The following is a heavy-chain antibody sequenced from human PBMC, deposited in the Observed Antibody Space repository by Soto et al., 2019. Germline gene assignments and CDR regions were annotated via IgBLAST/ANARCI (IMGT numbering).Heavy chain of an antibody. D-gene: IGHD2-8*01. CDR2: MNPNSGNT. J-gene: IGHJ5*02. Sequence: ASVKVSCKASGYTFTSYDINWVRQATGQGLKWMGWMNPNSGNTGYAQKFQGRVTMTRNTSISTAYMELSSLRSEDTAVYYCAKGGSIVLMVYAMNDNCFDPWCQGTLVTVSS. V-gene: IGHV1-8*01. CDR1: GYTFTSYD. CDR3: AKGGSIVLMVYAMNDNCFDP.